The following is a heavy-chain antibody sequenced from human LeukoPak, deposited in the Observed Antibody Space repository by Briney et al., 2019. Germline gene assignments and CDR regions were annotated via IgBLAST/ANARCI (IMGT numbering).Heavy chain of an antibody. D-gene: IGHD6-13*01. CDR3: ARDSPRLAAAAPGFDP. CDR1: GYTFTSYY. J-gene: IGHJ5*02. V-gene: IGHV1-46*01. CDR2: INPSGGST. Sequence: GASVKVSCKASGYTFTSYYMHWVRQAPGQGLEWMGIINPSGGSTSYAQKFQGRVTMTRDTSTSTVYMELSSLRSEDTAVYYCARDSPRLAAAAPGFDPWGQGTLVTVSS.